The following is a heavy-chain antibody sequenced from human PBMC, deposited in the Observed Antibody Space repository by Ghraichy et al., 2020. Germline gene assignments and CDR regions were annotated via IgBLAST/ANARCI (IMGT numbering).Heavy chain of an antibody. CDR2: INHSGST. Sequence: SETLSLTCAVYGGSFSDYYWSWIRQPPGKGLEWIGEINHSGSTNYNPSLKSRVTISVDTSKNQFSLKLSSVTAADTAVYYCARGIELWLCRRNCYYMDVWGKGTTVTVSS. D-gene: IGHD5-18*01. V-gene: IGHV4-34*01. CDR3: ARGIELWLCRRNCYYMDV. J-gene: IGHJ6*03. CDR1: GGSFSDYY.